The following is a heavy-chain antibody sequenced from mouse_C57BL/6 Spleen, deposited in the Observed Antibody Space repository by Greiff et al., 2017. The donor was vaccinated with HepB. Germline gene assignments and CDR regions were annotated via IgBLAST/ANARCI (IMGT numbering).Heavy chain of an antibody. V-gene: IGHV1-54*01. J-gene: IGHJ2*01. Sequence: SGAELVRPGTSVKVSCKASGYAFTNYLIEWVKQRPGQGLEWIGVINPGSGGTNYNEKFKGKATLTADKSSSTAYMQLSSLTSEDSAVYFCARSKQLLRFDYWGQGTTLTVSS. CDR1: GYAFTNYL. CDR3: ARSKQLLRFDY. CDR2: INPGSGGT. D-gene: IGHD1-1*01.